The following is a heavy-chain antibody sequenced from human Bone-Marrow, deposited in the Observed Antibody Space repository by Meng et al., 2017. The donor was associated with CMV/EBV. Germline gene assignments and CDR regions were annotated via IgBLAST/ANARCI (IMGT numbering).Heavy chain of an antibody. CDR3: ARDRLVMDFWSGFDY. Sequence: GESLKISCAASGFTFSSYEMNWVRQAPGKGLEWVSYISSSGSTIYYADSVKGRFTISRDNAKNSLYLQMNSLRAEDTAVYYCARDRLVMDFWSGFDYWGQGPLVTVSS. CDR1: GFTFSSYE. CDR2: ISSSGSTI. J-gene: IGHJ4*02. V-gene: IGHV3-48*03. D-gene: IGHD3-3*01.